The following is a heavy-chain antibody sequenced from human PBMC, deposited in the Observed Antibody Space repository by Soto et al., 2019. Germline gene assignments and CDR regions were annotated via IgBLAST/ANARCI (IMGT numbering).Heavy chain of an antibody. J-gene: IGHJ4*02. CDR1: GLYFRGYY. CDR2: INHSGST. V-gene: IGHV4-34*01. CDR3: ASRGIDGTTADFDY. Sequence: SETHSHTSTFYGLYFRGYYWSWIRQPPGKGLEWIGEINHSGSTNYNPSLKSRVTISVDTSKNQFSLKLSSVAAADTAVYYCASRGIDGTTADFDYWGQGTLVTVSS. D-gene: IGHD1-7*01.